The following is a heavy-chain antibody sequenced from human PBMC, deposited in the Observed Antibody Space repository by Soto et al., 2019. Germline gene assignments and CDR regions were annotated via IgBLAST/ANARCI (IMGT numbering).Heavy chain of an antibody. V-gene: IGHV3-23*01. CDR1: GFTFNSYA. CDR3: AKTSGSCYALDY. J-gene: IGHJ4*02. Sequence: QTGGSLRLSCAASGFTFNSYAMTWVRQAPGKGLEWVSTITGSAGSTYYTDSVKGRFTVSRDNSKNTLYLEMNSLRVEDAAVYYCAKTSGSCYALDYWGQGALVTVSS. D-gene: IGHD5-12*01. CDR2: ITGSAGST.